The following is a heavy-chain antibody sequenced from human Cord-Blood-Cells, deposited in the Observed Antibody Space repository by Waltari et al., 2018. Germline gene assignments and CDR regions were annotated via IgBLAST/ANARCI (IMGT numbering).Heavy chain of an antibody. J-gene: IGHJ5*02. CDR3: ARRFPRSSWYGKGPWFDP. V-gene: IGHV4-34*01. Sequence: QVQLQQWGAGLLKPSETLSLTCAVYGGSFSGYYWSWIRQPPGQGLEWIGEINHSGSTNYNPSLKSRVTISGDTSKNQLSRKLSSVTAADTAVYDCARRFPRSSWYGKGPWFDPWGQGTLVTVSS. D-gene: IGHD6-13*01. CDR1: GGSFSGYY. CDR2: INHSGST.